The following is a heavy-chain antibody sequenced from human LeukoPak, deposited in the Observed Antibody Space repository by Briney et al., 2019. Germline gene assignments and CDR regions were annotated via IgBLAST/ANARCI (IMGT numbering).Heavy chain of an antibody. V-gene: IGHV1-58*02. CDR1: GFTFTSSA. CDR2: IVVGSGNT. D-gene: IGHD3-22*01. CDR3: AVTYYYDSSGYFPIDY. J-gene: IGHJ4*02. Sequence: ASVKVSCKASGFTFTSSAMQWVRQARGQRLEWIGWIVVGSGNTNYAQKFQGRVTMTRDTSISTAYMELSRLRSDDTAVYCCAVTYYYDSSGYFPIDYWGQGTLVTVSS.